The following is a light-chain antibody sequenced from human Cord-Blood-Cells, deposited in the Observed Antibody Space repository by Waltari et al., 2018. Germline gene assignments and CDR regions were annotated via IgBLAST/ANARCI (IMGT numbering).Light chain of an antibody. CDR1: SSDVGGYNY. V-gene: IGLV2-14*01. J-gene: IGLJ3*02. CDR2: DVS. CDR3: SSYTSSSTWV. Sequence: QSALTQPASVSGSPGQSITISCTGTSSDVGGYNYVSWYQPHPGKAPKFMIYDVSNRPSGVSNRFSGSKSGNTASLTISGLQDEDEADYYCSSYTSSSTWVFGGGTKLTVL.